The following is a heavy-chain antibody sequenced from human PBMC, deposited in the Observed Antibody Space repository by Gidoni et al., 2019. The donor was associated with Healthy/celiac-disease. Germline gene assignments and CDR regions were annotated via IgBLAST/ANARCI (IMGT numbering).Heavy chain of an antibody. CDR2: IYYSGST. J-gene: IGHJ3*02. CDR3: ASRPTPRSRTAAEGAFDI. CDR1: GGPISSSSYY. V-gene: IGHV4-39*07. D-gene: IGHD6-13*01. Sequence: QLQLQESGPGLVKPSETLSLTCPVSGGPISSSSYYWGWIRQPPGKGLEWIGSIYYSGSTYYNPSLKSRVTISVDTSKNQFSLKLSSVTAADTAVYYCASRPTPRSRTAAEGAFDIWGQGTMVTVSS.